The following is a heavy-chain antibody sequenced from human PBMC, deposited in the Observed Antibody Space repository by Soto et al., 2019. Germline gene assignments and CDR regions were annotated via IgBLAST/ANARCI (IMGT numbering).Heavy chain of an antibody. D-gene: IGHD3-16*01. CDR2: IFTSGTT. CDR1: DGSISTYY. Sequence: PSETLSLTCTVSDGSISTYYWSWVRQPAGKKLEWIGHIFTSGTTNYIPSLKSRVSMSLDTSKNQVSLKLRSVTAADTAVYYCARDNSGFGGGYFDDWGQGTPVTLPS. V-gene: IGHV4-4*07. J-gene: IGHJ4*02. CDR3: ARDNSGFGGGYFDD.